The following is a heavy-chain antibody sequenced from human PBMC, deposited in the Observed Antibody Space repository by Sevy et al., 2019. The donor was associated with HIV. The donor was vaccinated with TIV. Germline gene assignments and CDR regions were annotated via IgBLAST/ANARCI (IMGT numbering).Heavy chain of an antibody. CDR1: GFIFGVYG. J-gene: IGHJ4*02. V-gene: IGHV3-49*04. Sequence: GSLRLSCTASGFIFGVYGMSWVRQAPGKGLEWIAFFKSKIHGGTTENAASVKGRFTISRDDSKNIVYLQMSNLKTEDTAVYYCTRWSGSQSIFDYWGQGTLVTVSS. CDR3: TRWSGSQSIFDY. CDR2: FKSKIHGGTT. D-gene: IGHD1-26*01.